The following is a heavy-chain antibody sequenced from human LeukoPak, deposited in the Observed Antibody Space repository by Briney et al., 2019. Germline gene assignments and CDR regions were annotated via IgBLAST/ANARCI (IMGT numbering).Heavy chain of an antibody. CDR1: GFTFSSYE. CDR2: IISSGSTI. V-gene: IGHV3-48*03. Sequence: GGSLRLSCAASGFTFSSYEMNWVRQAPGKGLEWVSYIISSGSTIYYAHSVKGRFTISRDNAKNSLYLQMTSLSAEATAVYYCARVEPGYSGSWYGVDYWGQGTLVTVSS. CDR3: ARVEPGYSGSWYGVDY. D-gene: IGHD6-13*01. J-gene: IGHJ4*02.